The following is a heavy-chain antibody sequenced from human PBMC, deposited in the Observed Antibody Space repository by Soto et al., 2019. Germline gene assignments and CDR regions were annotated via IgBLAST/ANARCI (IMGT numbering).Heavy chain of an antibody. CDR2: IIPMFGTA. CDR3: ARPVVILGSGSYYYKGMDA. J-gene: IGHJ6*02. D-gene: IGHD3-10*01. Sequence: QVQLVQSAAEVKKPGSSVKVSCKASAGTFRSYATSWVRQAPGQGLEWMGRIIPMFGTANYAQKFQGRVTITADESTRTAYMELNSLRSEDTAVYYCARPVVILGSGSYYYKGMDAWGQGTTVTVSS. CDR1: AGTFRSYA. V-gene: IGHV1-69*12.